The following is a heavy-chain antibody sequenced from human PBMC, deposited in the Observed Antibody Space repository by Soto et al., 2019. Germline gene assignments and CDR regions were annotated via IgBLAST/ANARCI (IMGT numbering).Heavy chain of an antibody. D-gene: IGHD7-27*01. J-gene: IGHJ4*02. V-gene: IGHV3-30*04. CDR3: ARPRTGDEHYFDY. CDR2: ISYDGSNK. Sequence: GGSLRLSCAASGFTFSSYAMHWVRQAPGKGLEWVAVISYDGSNKYYADSVKGRFTISRDNSKNTLYLQMNSLRAEDTAVYYCARPRTGDEHYFDYWGQGTLVTVSS. CDR1: GFTFSSYA.